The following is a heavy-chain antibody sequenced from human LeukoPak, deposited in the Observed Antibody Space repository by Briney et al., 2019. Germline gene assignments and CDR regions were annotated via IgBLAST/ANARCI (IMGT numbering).Heavy chain of an antibody. CDR2: INPSGGST. D-gene: IGHD4-17*01. Sequence: ASLKVSCKASGYTFTTYYMHWVRQAPGQRLEWMGIINPSGGSTRYTQKFQGRVTMTRDTSTSTVYMELSSLRSEDTAVYYCARDSFMTTVTPSSMDVWGQGTTVTVSS. CDR3: ARDSFMTTVTPSSMDV. V-gene: IGHV1-46*01. CDR1: GYTFTTYY. J-gene: IGHJ6*02.